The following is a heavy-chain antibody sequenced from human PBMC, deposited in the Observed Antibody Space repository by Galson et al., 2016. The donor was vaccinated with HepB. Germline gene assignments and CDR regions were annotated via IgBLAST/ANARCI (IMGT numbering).Heavy chain of an antibody. CDR1: GFTFSSYA. J-gene: IGHJ4*02. D-gene: IGHD6-13*01. V-gene: IGHV3-23*01. CDR3: AKALGLSGQQLGGSPFDY. CDR2: ISGSGGST. Sequence: SLRLSCAASGFTFSSYAMSWVRQAPGKGLEWVSGISGSGGSTYYADSVKGRFTISRDNSKNTLYLQMNSLRAEDTAVYYCAKALGLSGQQLGGSPFDYRGQGTLVTVSS.